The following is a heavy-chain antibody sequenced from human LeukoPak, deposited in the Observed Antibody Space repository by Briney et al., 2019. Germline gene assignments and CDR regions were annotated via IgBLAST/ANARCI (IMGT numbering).Heavy chain of an antibody. V-gene: IGHV3-11*01. Sequence: GGSLRLSCAASGFTFSDYYMSWIRQAPGKGLERVSYISNSGGSIYYADSVKGRFTISRDNAKNSLYLQMNTLRADDTAVYYCARASVVTSPFDYWGQGTLGTVSA. CDR2: ISNSGGSI. D-gene: IGHD4-23*01. CDR1: GFTFSDYY. CDR3: ARASVVTSPFDY. J-gene: IGHJ4*02.